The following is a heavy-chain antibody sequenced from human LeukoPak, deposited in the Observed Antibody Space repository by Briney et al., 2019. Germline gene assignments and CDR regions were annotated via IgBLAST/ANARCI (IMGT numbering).Heavy chain of an antibody. CDR3: AREGLLVWFGELSNWFDP. Sequence: GGSLRLSCGASGFTFRSDAMSWVRQAPGKGLEGVSIITGSGGSTYYADSVKGRFTISRDNAKNSLYLQMNSLRAEDTAVYYCAREGLLVWFGELSNWFDPWGQGTLVTVSS. V-gene: IGHV3-23*01. J-gene: IGHJ5*02. CDR2: ITGSGGST. D-gene: IGHD3-10*01. CDR1: GFTFRSDA.